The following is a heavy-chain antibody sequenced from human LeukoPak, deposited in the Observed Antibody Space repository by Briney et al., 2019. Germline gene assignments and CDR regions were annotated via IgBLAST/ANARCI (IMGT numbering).Heavy chain of an antibody. CDR2: MSPTGNTF. CDR1: GFAFGTYA. CDR3: AKQGSDTSPKYHDY. D-gene: IGHD2-2*01. V-gene: IGHV3-23*01. Sequence: GGSLRLSCAASGFAFGTYAMTWVRQAPGKGLDWVSSMSPTGNTFYYAGSVKGRFTISRDNSKNTVYLQMNSLRADDTAVYYCAKQGSDTSPKYHDYWGQGALVTVSS. J-gene: IGHJ4*02.